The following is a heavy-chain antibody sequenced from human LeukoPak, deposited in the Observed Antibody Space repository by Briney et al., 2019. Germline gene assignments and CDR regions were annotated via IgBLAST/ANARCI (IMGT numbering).Heavy chain of an antibody. J-gene: IGHJ4*02. CDR2: INSRSNDI. CDR1: GFSFSDYS. CDR3: ARGYSSD. Sequence: GGSLRLSCVASGFSFSDYSMNWVRQAPGKGLEWVSSINSRSNDIYYADSVKGRFTISRDNAKNSLYLQMNSLRAEDTAVYYCARGYSSDWGQGTLVTVSS. D-gene: IGHD1-26*01. V-gene: IGHV3-21*06.